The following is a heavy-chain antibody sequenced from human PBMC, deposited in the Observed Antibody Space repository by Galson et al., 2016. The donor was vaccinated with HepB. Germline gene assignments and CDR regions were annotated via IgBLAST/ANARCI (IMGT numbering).Heavy chain of an antibody. CDR1: GGSISSGGYY. CDR3: ARAGAGYVGFDY. J-gene: IGHJ4*02. CDR2: IYYSGTT. Sequence: TLSLTCTVSGGSISSGGYYWSWIRQLPGKGLEWIGYIYYSGTTYYNPSLKSRVTISVDTSKNQFSLKLSSETAADTAVYYCARAGAGYVGFDYWGQGTLVTVSS. D-gene: IGHD5-12*01. V-gene: IGHV4-31*03.